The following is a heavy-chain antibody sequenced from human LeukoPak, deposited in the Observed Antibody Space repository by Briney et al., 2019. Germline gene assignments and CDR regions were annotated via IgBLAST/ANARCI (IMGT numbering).Heavy chain of an antibody. CDR1: GGSISSYY. D-gene: IGHD5-24*01. Sequence: SETLSLTCTVSGGSISSYYWSWLRQPPGKGLEWIGYISYSGNTNYNPSLKSRVTISVDTSKNQFSVKLSSVTAADTAVYYCARGGGYNSPFGYWGQGTLVTVSS. CDR3: ARGGGYNSPFGY. CDR2: ISYSGNT. V-gene: IGHV4-59*01. J-gene: IGHJ4*02.